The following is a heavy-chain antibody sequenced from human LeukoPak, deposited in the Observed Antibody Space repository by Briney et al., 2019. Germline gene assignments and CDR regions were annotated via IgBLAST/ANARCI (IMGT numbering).Heavy chain of an antibody. CDR3: ARDLNYGGLIGLNY. D-gene: IGHD4-23*01. Sequence: PGGSLRLSCAASGFTFSSYGMHWVRQAPGKGLEWVAFIRYDGSYKFYAESVKGRFTVSRDNSKNTLYLQMNSLRAEDTAVYYCARDLNYGGLIGLNYWGQGILVTVSS. V-gene: IGHV3-30*02. J-gene: IGHJ4*02. CDR1: GFTFSSYG. CDR2: IRYDGSYK.